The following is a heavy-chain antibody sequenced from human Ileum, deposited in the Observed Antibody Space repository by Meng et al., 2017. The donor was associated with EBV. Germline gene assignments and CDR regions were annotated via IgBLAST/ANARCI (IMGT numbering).Heavy chain of an antibody. D-gene: IGHD3-22*01. CDR2: TSHSGST. CDR3: ASSDYYRSDY. V-gene: IGHV4-4*02. J-gene: IGHJ4*02. CDR1: GGSISRSDW. Sequence: QGRPRESGPGLGKPSETPSLPRAVSGGSISRSDWWSWVRQPPGKGLEWIGETSHSGSTNYSPSLKSRVTISLDKSKNQLSLKLNSVTAADTAVYYCASSDYYRSDYWGQGTLVTVSS.